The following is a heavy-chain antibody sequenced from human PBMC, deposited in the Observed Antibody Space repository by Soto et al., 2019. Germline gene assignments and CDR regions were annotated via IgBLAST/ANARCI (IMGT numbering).Heavy chain of an antibody. CDR1: GGSVSSNSYS. V-gene: IGHV4-39*01. Sequence: SETLSLTCTVSGGSVSSNSYSWGWIRQSPGKGLEWIGTIYSSENTYYNPSLVSRVTISVDTSMNEFSLRLSSVTAADTAVYYCAVLIYCSGSTSCHCYYGMDVWGQGTTVTVSS. D-gene: IGHD2-15*01. CDR3: AVLIYCSGSTSCHCYYGMDV. CDR2: IYSSENT. J-gene: IGHJ6*02.